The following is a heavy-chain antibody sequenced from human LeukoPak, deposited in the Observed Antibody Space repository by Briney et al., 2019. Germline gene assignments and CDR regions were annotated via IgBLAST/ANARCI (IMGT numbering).Heavy chain of an antibody. CDR2: ISSNGGST. CDR1: GFTFSSYA. CDR3: ARIRGGSYVDY. Sequence: GGSLRLSCAASGFTFSSYAMHWVRQAPGKGLEYVSGISSNGGSTYYANSVKGRFTISRDNSKNTLYLQMGSLRAEDTAVYYCARIRGGSYVDYWGQGTLVTVSS. J-gene: IGHJ4*02. V-gene: IGHV3-64*01. D-gene: IGHD1-26*01.